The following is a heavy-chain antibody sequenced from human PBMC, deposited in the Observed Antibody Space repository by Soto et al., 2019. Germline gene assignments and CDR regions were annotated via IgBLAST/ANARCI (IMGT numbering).Heavy chain of an antibody. Sequence: SVKVSWKASGGAMSIYTFSWGRQAPGQGLEWMGRVIPNLGVTNYAKKFQGRFTIVVDTSTSTAYMELSRLRSDDTAVYYCARTQYSNYDYYYYGMDVWGQGTTVTVSS. CDR1: GGAMSIYT. J-gene: IGHJ6*02. CDR2: VIPNLGVT. CDR3: ARTQYSNYDYYYYGMDV. D-gene: IGHD4-4*01. V-gene: IGHV1-69*02.